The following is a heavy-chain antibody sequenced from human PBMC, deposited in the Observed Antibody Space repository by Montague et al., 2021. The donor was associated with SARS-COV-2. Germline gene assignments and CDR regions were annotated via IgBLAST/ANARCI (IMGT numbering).Heavy chain of an antibody. V-gene: IGHV4-39*07. CDR3: ARGWFSPMLVVVIRGPFDY. Sequence: SETLSLTCTVSGGSISSSSYYWGWIRQPSGKGLEWIGTIYYSGSTYYNPSLKSRVTISVDTSKNQFSLKLSSVTAADTAVYYCARGWFSPMLVVVIRGPFDYWGQGALVTVSS. D-gene: IGHD3-22*01. CDR2: IYYSGST. CDR1: GGSISSSSYY. J-gene: IGHJ4*02.